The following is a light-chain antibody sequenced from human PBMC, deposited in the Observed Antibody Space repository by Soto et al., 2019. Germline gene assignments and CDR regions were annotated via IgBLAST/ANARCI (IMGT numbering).Light chain of an antibody. CDR3: HQYDNWPET. Sequence: ETVMTQSPAILSVSPGERATLSCRPSQSVNSDLAWYQQKPGQAPRLLIYGASTRATGIPARFSGSGSGTEFTLTISSLQSEDFAVYYCHQYDNWPETFGQGTKV. V-gene: IGKV3-15*01. J-gene: IGKJ1*01. CDR2: GAS. CDR1: QSVNSD.